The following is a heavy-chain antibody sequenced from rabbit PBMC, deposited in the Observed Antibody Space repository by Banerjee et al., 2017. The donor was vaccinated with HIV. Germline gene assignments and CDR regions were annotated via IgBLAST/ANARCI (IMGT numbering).Heavy chain of an antibody. CDR3: ARDLAGVIGWNFNL. CDR1: GFSFSSGNW. CDR2: IDAESSGST. D-gene: IGHD4-1*01. Sequence: QQQLEESGGDLVKPEGSLTLTCTASGFSFSSGNWICWVRQAPGKGLEWIACIDAESSGSTYYASWAKGRFTISKTSSTTVTLQMTSLTAADTATYLCARDLAGVIGWNFNLWGQGTLVTVS. J-gene: IGHJ4*01. V-gene: IGHV1S45*01.